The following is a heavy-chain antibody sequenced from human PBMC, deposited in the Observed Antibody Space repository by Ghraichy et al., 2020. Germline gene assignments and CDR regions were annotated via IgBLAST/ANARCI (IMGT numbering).Heavy chain of an antibody. CDR1: GYTFTAYY. CDR2: INPNSGDT. D-gene: IGHD1-26*01. Sequence: ASVKVSCKASGYTFTAYYMHWVRQAPGQGLEWMGWINPNSGDTNYIQKFQGRVTMTRDTSINTAYMELSGLRSDDTAVFYCARVYTREDAFDIWGQGTMVTVSS. V-gene: IGHV1-2*02. J-gene: IGHJ3*02. CDR3: ARVYTREDAFDI.